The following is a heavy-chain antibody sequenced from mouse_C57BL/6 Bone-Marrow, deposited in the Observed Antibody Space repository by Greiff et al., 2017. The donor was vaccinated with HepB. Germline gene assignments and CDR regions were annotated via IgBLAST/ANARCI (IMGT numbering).Heavy chain of an antibody. D-gene: IGHD2-3*01. J-gene: IGHJ4*01. Sequence: QVQLQQSGPGLVQPSQSLSITCTVSGFSLTSYGVHWVRQSPGKGLEWLGVIWSGGSTDYNAAFMSRLGITKDNSKIQVFFKMNSLQADDTAIYYCAKDDGYSYYAMDYWGQGTSVTVSS. CDR1: GFSLTSYG. CDR2: IWSGGST. CDR3: AKDDGYSYYAMDY. V-gene: IGHV2-5*01.